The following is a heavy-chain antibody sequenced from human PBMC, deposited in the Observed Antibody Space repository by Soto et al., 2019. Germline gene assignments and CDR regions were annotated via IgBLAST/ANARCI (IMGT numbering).Heavy chain of an antibody. CDR1: GGSISNLY. D-gene: IGHD2-2*01. CDR3: AGGAWRVPAAIFTRYFDL. Sequence: QVQLQESGPGLVKPSETLSLTCTVSGGSISNLYWSWIRQSPGKGLEWLGYIHGSGNTNANPSLSLRVTLSRDSTKNQFSLRLRSVTAADTAVYYCAGGAWRVPAAIFTRYFDLWGRGTLVTVSS. J-gene: IGHJ2*01. V-gene: IGHV4-59*11. CDR2: IHGSGNT.